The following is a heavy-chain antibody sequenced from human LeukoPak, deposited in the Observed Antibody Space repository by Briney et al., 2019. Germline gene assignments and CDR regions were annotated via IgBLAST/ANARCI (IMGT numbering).Heavy chain of an antibody. CDR2: INHSGST. D-gene: IGHD6-13*01. Sequence: SETLSPTCTVSGGSISSYYWSWIRQPPGKGLEWIGEINHSGSTNYNPSLKSRVTISVDTSKNQFSLKLSSVTAADTAVYYCARGPAYGSLYYFDYWGQGTLVTVSS. CDR3: ARGPAYGSLYYFDY. J-gene: IGHJ4*02. CDR1: GGSISSYY. V-gene: IGHV4-34*01.